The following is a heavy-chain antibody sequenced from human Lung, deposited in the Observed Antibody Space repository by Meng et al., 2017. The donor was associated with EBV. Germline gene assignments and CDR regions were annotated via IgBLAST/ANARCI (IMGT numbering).Heavy chain of an antibody. CDR1: GGSISSYY. CDR2: IYYSGSS. D-gene: IGHD6-19*01. Sequence: QAHLRESGPGLVKPSETLSLTCPVSGGSISSYYWSWIRQPPGKGLEWIGYIYYSGSSNYNPSLKSRVTISVDTSKNQFSLKLSSVTAADTAVYYCASSSGWYDEYYFDYWGQGTLVTVSS. V-gene: IGHV4-59*01. CDR3: ASSSGWYDEYYFDY. J-gene: IGHJ4*02.